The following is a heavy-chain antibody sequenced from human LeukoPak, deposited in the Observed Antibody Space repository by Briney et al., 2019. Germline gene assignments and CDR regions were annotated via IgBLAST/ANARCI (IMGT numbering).Heavy chain of an antibody. D-gene: IGHD4-17*01. CDR2: ISSSSSYI. J-gene: IGHJ4*02. Sequence: GGSLSLSYAASGFTFSSYRVNWVRQAPGEGLEWVSSISSSSSYIYYAHSVTGRFTISRDNAKNSLHLQMNRLRAEDTAVYYCARDSRSDYGDHGGDYWGQGTLVTVSS. CDR3: ARDSRSDYGDHGGDY. CDR1: GFTFSSYR. V-gene: IGHV3-21*01.